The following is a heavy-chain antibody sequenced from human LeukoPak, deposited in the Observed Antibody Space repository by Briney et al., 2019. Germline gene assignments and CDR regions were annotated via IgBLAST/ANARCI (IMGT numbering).Heavy chain of an antibody. CDR1: GFTFSSYW. CDR3: ARVHSSWPFDY. Sequence: GGSLRLSCAASGFTFSSYWMSWIRQAPGKGLEWVANIKQGGSEKYYVDSVKGRFTISRDNAKNSLYLQMNSLRAEDTAVYYCARVHSSWPFDYWGQGTLVTVSS. CDR2: IKQGGSEK. D-gene: IGHD6-13*01. V-gene: IGHV3-7*01. J-gene: IGHJ4*02.